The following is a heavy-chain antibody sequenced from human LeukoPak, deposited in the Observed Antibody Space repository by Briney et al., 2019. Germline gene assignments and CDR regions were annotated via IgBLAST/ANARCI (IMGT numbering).Heavy chain of an antibody. CDR1: GGSFSGYY. CDR2: INHSGST. D-gene: IGHD4-17*01. V-gene: IGHV4-34*01. CDR3: ARVTYGDYEDYYFDY. J-gene: IGHJ4*02. Sequence: PSETLSLTCAVYGGSFSGYYWSWIRQPPGKGLEWIGEINHSGSTNYNPSLKSRVTISVDTSKNQFSLKLSSVTAADTAVYFCARVTYGDYEDYYFDYWGKGTPVSSSS.